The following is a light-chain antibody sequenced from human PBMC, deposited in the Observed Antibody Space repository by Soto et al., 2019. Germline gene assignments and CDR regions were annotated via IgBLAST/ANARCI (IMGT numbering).Light chain of an antibody. CDR2: QVT. CDR1: SSDLAIYNY. V-gene: IGLV2-14*01. J-gene: IGLJ1*01. Sequence: QSVLTQPASVSGSPGQSITISCTGTSSDLAIYNYVSWYQQQPGKAPKLMIYQVTNRPSGVSNRFSGSRSGNTASLTISWLHSEDEADYYCSSYTDSSNYVFGTGTKLTVL. CDR3: SSYTDSSNYV.